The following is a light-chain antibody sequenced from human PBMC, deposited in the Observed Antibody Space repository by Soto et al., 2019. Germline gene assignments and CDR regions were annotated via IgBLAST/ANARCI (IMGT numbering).Light chain of an antibody. CDR2: GAS. CDR1: QSVSSN. Sequence: EIVLTQSPGTLSFSPGERATLSCSASQSVSSNYLAWYQQKPGQAPRLLIDGASTRATGIPDRFSGSGSGTEFILTISSLQSEDFAVYYCQHYNSWLCTFGGGTKVDIK. J-gene: IGKJ4*01. V-gene: IGKV3-15*01. CDR3: QHYNSWLCT.